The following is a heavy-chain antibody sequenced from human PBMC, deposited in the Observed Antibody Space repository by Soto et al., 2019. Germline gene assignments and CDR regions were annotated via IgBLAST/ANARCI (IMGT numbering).Heavy chain of an antibody. CDR3: AGVSMGSSSEGFQH. D-gene: IGHD6-6*01. CDR2: MNPNRGNT. J-gene: IGHJ1*01. CDR1: GYSFTSYD. V-gene: IGHV1-8*01. Sequence: QVQLVQSGAEVKKPGASVKVSCKASGYSFTSYDINWVRQATGQGLEWMGWMNPNRGNTGYAQKFQGSVTMTRNTCISTAYMEMSSLRSEDTAVYYCAGVSMGSSSEGFQHWGQGTLVTVSS.